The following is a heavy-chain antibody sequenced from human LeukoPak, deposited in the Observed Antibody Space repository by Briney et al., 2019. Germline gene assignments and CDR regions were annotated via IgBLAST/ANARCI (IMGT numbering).Heavy chain of an antibody. Sequence: PSGTLSLTCGVSGGSISNTNWWTWFRQPPGKGLEWIGEVNLQGSTNHNPSLKSRVAISVDKSENHISLKLTSVTAADTAVYYCAREGGPYRPLDYSGQGTLVTVAS. CDR2: VNLQGST. CDR3: AREGGPYRPLDY. CDR1: GGSISNTNW. V-gene: IGHV4-4*02. J-gene: IGHJ4*02.